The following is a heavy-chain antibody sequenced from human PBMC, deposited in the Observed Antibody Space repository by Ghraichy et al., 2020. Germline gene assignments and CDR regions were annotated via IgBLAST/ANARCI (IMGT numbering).Heavy chain of an antibody. CDR3: ARGLFAVAGFGYFDY. CDR2: INHSGST. D-gene: IGHD6-19*01. J-gene: IGHJ4*02. V-gene: IGHV4-34*01. Sequence: SETLSLTCAVYGGSFSGYYWSWIRQPPGKGLEWIGEINHSGSTNYNPSLKSRVTISVDTSKNQFSLKLSSVTAADTAVYYCARGLFAVAGFGYFDYWGQGTLVTVSS. CDR1: GGSFSGYY.